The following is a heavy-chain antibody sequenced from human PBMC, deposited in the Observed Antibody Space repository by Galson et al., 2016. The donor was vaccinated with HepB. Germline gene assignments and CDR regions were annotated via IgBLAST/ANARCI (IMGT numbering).Heavy chain of an antibody. Sequence: SLRLSCAASGITFSSYAMSWVRQAPGKGLEWVSGISGSGGSTYYADSVKGRFTISRDNSKNTLYLQTNSLRAEDTAVYYCAKGNSWYGDPSREYYFDYWGQGTLVTVSS. CDR1: GITFSSYA. D-gene: IGHD6-13*01. J-gene: IGHJ4*02. V-gene: IGHV3-23*01. CDR2: ISGSGGST. CDR3: AKGNSWYGDPSREYYFDY.